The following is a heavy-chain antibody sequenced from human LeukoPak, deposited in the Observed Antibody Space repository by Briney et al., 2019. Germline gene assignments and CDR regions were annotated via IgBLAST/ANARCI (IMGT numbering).Heavy chain of an antibody. CDR3: ARGRIVATIRRYYGMDV. J-gene: IGHJ6*02. V-gene: IGHV4-4*02. CDR2: INHSGST. Sequence: SETLSLTCAVSGGSISTTNWWSWVRQPPGKRLEWIGEINHSGSTNYNPSLKSRVTISVDTSKNQFSLKLSSVTAADTAVYYCARGRIVATIRRYYGMDVWGQGTTVTVSS. D-gene: IGHD5-12*01. CDR1: GGSISTTNW.